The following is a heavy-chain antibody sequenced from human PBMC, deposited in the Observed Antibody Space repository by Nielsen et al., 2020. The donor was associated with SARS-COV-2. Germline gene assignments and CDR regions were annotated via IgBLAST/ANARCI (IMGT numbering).Heavy chain of an antibody. CDR2: ISAYNGNT. CDR3: ATARYGSGSYLIYYYYGMDV. Sequence: ASVKVSCKASGYTFTSYGISWVRQAPGQGLEWMGWISAYNGNTNYAQKLQGRVTMTTDTSTSTAYMELRSLRSEDTAVYYCATARYGSGSYLIYYYYGMDVWGQGTTVTVSS. V-gene: IGHV1-18*01. D-gene: IGHD3-10*01. J-gene: IGHJ6*02. CDR1: GYTFTSYG.